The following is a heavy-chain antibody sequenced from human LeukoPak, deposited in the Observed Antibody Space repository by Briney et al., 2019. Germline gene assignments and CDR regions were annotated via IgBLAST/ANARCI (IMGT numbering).Heavy chain of an antibody. Sequence: GASVTVSCKASGYTFTSYGISWLRQAPGQGLEWMGWICPYNGNKNQESRVQGRVTMTTDTSTRKAYMEMRSLRSDDTAVYYCAREDIVVVPAAMRPFRYYYGTDVWGQGTTVTVSS. V-gene: IGHV1-18*01. J-gene: IGHJ6*02. CDR1: GYTFTSYG. CDR3: AREDIVVVPAAMRPFRYYYGTDV. CDR2: ICPYNGNK. D-gene: IGHD2-2*01.